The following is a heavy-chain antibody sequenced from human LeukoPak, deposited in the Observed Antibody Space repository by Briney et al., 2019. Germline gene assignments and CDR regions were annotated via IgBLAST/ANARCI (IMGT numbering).Heavy chain of an antibody. CDR1: GGSFSGYY. J-gene: IGHJ4*02. D-gene: IGHD3-9*01. V-gene: IGHV4-34*01. Sequence: SETLSLTCAVYGGSFSGYYWSWIRQPPGKGLEWIGEINHSGSTNYNPSLKSRVTISVDTPKNQFSLKLSSVTAADTAVYYCARGVEYFDWLSHAGYYFDYWGQGTLVTVSS. CDR2: INHSGST. CDR3: ARGVEYFDWLSHAGYYFDY.